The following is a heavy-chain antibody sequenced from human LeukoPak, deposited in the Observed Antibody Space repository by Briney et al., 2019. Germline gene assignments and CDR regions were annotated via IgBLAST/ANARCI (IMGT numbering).Heavy chain of an antibody. CDR1: GFTFSNAW. CDR2: IKTKTDGGTT. Sequence: GGSLRLPCAASGFTFSNAWMTWVRQAPGRGLEWVGRIKTKTDGGTTDYAAPVKGRFTISRDDSKNTLSLQMSSLKTEDTAVYYCTTSMVRGVVNVFDYWGQGTLVTVSS. D-gene: IGHD3-10*01. J-gene: IGHJ4*02. V-gene: IGHV3-15*01. CDR3: TTSMVRGVVNVFDY.